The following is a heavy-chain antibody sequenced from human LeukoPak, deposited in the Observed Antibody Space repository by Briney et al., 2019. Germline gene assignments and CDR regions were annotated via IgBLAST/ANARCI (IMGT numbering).Heavy chain of an antibody. D-gene: IGHD6-13*01. CDR1: GYSFTSYW. CDR3: ARLVVTDRRGTLRIAAAGTNWFDP. CDR2: IYPGDSDT. V-gene: IGHV5-51*01. J-gene: IGHJ5*02. Sequence: GESLKISCKGSGYSFTSYWIGWVRPMPGKGLEWMGIIYPGDSDTRYSPSFQGQVTISADKSISTAYLQWSSLKASDTAMYYCARLVVTDRRGTLRIAAAGTNWFDPWGQGTLVTVSS.